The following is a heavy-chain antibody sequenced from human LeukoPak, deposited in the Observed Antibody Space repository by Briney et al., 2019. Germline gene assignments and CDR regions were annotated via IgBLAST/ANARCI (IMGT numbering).Heavy chain of an antibody. CDR3: ARDRLRGVYFDY. CDR1: GGSISSYY. J-gene: IGHJ4*02. CDR2: IYYSGST. Sequence: SETLSLTCTVSGGSISSYYWSWIRQPPGKGLEWVGDIYYSGSTNYNPSLKSRVTISVDTSKNQFSLKLSSVTAADTAVYYCARDRLRGVYFDYWGQGTLVTVSS. D-gene: IGHD3-10*01. V-gene: IGHV4-59*13.